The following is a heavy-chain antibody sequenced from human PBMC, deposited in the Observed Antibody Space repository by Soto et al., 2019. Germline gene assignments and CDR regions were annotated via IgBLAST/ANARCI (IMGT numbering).Heavy chain of an antibody. D-gene: IGHD1-26*01. CDR3: VRDRWAGVPDYFDT. CDR1: GDTLTELS. V-gene: IGHV1-24*01. J-gene: IGHJ4*02. Sequence: APGKVSCKVSGDTLTELSLHWVLQAPGKGLEWMGGFDPGDGETIYAQKFHGRVTMTEDTSTDTAYMELSSLRSEDTARYYCVRDRWAGVPDYFDTWGQGTLVTVSS. CDR2: FDPGDGET.